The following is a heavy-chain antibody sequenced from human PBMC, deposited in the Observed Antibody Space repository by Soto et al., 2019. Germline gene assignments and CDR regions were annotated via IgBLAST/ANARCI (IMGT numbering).Heavy chain of an antibody. J-gene: IGHJ5*01. CDR3: ARGRYCLTGRCFPNWFDS. D-gene: IGHD2-15*01. CDR2: IYKSATT. V-gene: IGHV4-30-4*01. Sequence: SETLSRTCSVSGDSISTVDYFWAWIRQPPGQALEYIGYIYKSATTYYNPSFESRVAISLDTSKSQFSLNVTSVTAADTAVYFCARGRYCLTGRCFPNWFDSWGQGTLVTVSS. CDR1: GDSISTVDYF.